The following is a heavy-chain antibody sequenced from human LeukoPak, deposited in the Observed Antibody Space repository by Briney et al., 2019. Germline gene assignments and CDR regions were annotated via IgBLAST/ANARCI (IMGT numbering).Heavy chain of an antibody. CDR1: GGSFSDYY. V-gene: IGHV4-34*01. D-gene: IGHD3-22*01. J-gene: IGHJ4*02. CDR3: ARRRSYSSGYYY. CDR2: INHSGNI. Sequence: SETLSLTCAVYGGSFSDYYWSWIRQPPGKGLEWIGEINHSGNINYNPSLKSRVTISVDTSKNQFSLKLSSVTAADTAVYYCARRRSYSSGYYYWGQGTLVTVSS.